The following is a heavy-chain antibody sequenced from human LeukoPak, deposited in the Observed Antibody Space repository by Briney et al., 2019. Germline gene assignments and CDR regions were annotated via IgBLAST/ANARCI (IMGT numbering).Heavy chain of an antibody. D-gene: IGHD3-16*02. CDR1: GYSFTSYW. CDR2: IYPRDSDT. Sequence: GESRKISGKGSGYSFTSYWIGWLGQMPGKGLEWMGIIYPRDSDTRYRPFFQGQVTISADKSISTAYLQWSSLKASDTAMYYCASVDGGGVIHYWGQGTLVTVSS. J-gene: IGHJ4*02. CDR3: ASVDGGGVIHY. V-gene: IGHV5-51*01.